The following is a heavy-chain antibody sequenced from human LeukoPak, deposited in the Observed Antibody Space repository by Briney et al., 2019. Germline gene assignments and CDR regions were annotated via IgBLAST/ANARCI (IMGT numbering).Heavy chain of an antibody. CDR1: GFTFSNAW. V-gene: IGHV3-15*01. CDR3: TTDKVVVTAINDY. Sequence: GSLRLSCAASGFTFSNAWMSWVLQTPGKGLEWVVRIKSKTDGGTTDYAAPVKGRFTISRDDSKNTLYLQMNSLKTEDTAVYYCTTDKVVVTAINDYWGQGTLVTVSS. CDR2: IKSKTDGGTT. J-gene: IGHJ4*02. D-gene: IGHD2-21*02.